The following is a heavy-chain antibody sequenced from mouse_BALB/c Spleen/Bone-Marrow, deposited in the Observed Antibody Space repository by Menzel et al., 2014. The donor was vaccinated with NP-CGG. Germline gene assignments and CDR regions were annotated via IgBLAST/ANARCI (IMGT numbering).Heavy chain of an antibody. J-gene: IGHJ3*01. CDR3: ARLGYYGGFAY. V-gene: IGHV4-1*02. D-gene: IGHD2-3*01. CDR1: GVDFSIYW. Sequence: CAPGGVDFSIYWMGWVRQAPGKGLGWIGEINPDSTTINYTPSLKYKFIISRDNAKNTLFLQMSNVRSEDTALYYCARLGYYGGFAYWGQGTLVTVSA. CDR2: INPDSTTI.